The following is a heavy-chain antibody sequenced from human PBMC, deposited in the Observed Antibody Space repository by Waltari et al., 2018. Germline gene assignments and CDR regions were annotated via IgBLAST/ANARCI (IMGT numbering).Heavy chain of an antibody. CDR1: GFTFSSYW. Sequence: EVQLVESGGGLVQPGGSLRLSCAASGFTFSSYWMSWVRQDPGKGLEWVANIKQDGSEKYYVDSVKGRFTISRDNAKNSLYLQMNSLRAEDTAVYYCARVKRYSSGGMDVWGQGTTVTVSS. J-gene: IGHJ6*02. CDR2: IKQDGSEK. D-gene: IGHD6-19*01. V-gene: IGHV3-7*03. CDR3: ARVKRYSSGGMDV.